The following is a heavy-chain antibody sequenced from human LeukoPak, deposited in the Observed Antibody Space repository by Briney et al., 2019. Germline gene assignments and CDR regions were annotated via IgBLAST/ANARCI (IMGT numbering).Heavy chain of an antibody. CDR3: ARSSWGDFWSGYYSNYYYYGMDV. CDR1: GGSFSGYY. D-gene: IGHD3-3*01. V-gene: IGHV4-34*01. J-gene: IGHJ6*02. Sequence: PSETLSLTCAVYGGSFSGYYWSWIRQPPGKGLEWIGEINHSGSTNYNPSLKSRVTISVDTSKNQFSLKLSSVTAADTAVYYCARSSWGDFWSGYYSNYYYYGMDVWGQGTTVTVSS. CDR2: INHSGST.